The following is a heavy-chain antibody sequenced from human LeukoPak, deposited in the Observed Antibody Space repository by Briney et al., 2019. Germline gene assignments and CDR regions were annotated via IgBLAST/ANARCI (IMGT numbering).Heavy chain of an antibody. Sequence: GSLRLSCAASGFTFSSYEMNWVRQAPGKGLEWVSYISGSGSTIYYADSVKGRFTISRDNAKNSLYLQMNSLRAEDTAVYYCARLTTQVDVWGKGTTVTVSS. D-gene: IGHD4-11*01. CDR3: ARLTTQVDV. J-gene: IGHJ6*04. V-gene: IGHV3-48*03. CDR2: ISGSGSTI. CDR1: GFTFSSYE.